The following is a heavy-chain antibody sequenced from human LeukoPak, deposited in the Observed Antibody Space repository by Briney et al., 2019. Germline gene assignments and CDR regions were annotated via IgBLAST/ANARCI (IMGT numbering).Heavy chain of an antibody. CDR2: ISAYNGNA. CDR1: GYTFTSYG. V-gene: IGHV1-18*01. CDR3: ARDGCSSTSCYHDYYYMDV. Sequence: ASVKVSCKASGYTFTSYGLSWVRQAPGQGLEWMGWISAYNGNANYAQKLQGRVTMTTDTSTSTAYMELRSLRSDDTAVYYCARDGCSSTSCYHDYYYMDVWGKGTTVTVSS. D-gene: IGHD2-2*01. J-gene: IGHJ6*03.